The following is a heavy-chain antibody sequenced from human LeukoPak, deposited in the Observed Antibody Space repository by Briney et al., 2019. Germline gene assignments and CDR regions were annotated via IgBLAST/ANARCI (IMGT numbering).Heavy chain of an antibody. Sequence: GGSLRLSCAASGFTFSSYGMHWVRQAPGKGLEWVAFIRYDGSNKYYADSVKGRFTISRDNSKNTLYLQMNSLRAEDTAVYYCASSDLRIAAAENYWGQGTLVTVSS. CDR3: ASSDLRIAAAENY. J-gene: IGHJ4*02. V-gene: IGHV3-30*02. CDR1: GFTFSSYG. D-gene: IGHD6-13*01. CDR2: IRYDGSNK.